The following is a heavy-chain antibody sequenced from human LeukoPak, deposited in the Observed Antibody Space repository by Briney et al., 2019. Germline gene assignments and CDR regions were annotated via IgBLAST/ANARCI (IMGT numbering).Heavy chain of an antibody. CDR3: AKSAHWTVTPENYFDY. Sequence: GGSLRLSCAVSGSTFSSYAMSWVRQAPGKGLEWVSAISGSGGSTYYADSVKGRFTISRDNSKNTLYLQMNSLRAEDTAVYYCAKSAHWTVTPENYFDYWGQGTLVTVSS. V-gene: IGHV3-23*01. J-gene: IGHJ4*02. D-gene: IGHD4-17*01. CDR2: ISGSGGST. CDR1: GSTFSSYA.